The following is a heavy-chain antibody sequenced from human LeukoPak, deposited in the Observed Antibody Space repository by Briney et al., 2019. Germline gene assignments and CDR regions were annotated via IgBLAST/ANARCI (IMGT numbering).Heavy chain of an antibody. CDR1: GYTFTGYY. CDR2: INPNSGGT. CDR3: ARAPYYGSGSIDY. V-gene: IGHV1-2*02. J-gene: IGHJ4*02. D-gene: IGHD3-10*01. Sequence: ASVKVSCKASGYTFTGYYMHWVRQAPGQGLEWMGWINPNSGGTNYAQKFQGRVTMTRDTSISTAYMELSRLRSDDTAVYYCARAPYYGSGSIDYWGQGTLVTVSS.